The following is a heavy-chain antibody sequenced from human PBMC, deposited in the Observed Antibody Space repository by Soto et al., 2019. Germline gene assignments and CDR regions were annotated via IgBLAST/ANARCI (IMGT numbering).Heavy chain of an antibody. Sequence: QVQLVESGGGVVQPGRSLRLSCAASGFTFSSYGMHWVRQAPGKGLEWVAVIWYDGSNKYYADSVKGRFTISRDNSKNTLYLQMNSLRAEDTAVYYCARDTVAVACNYYYYGMDVWGQGTTVTVSS. V-gene: IGHV3-33*01. CDR1: GFTFSSYG. D-gene: IGHD6-19*01. J-gene: IGHJ6*02. CDR3: ARDTVAVACNYYYYGMDV. CDR2: IWYDGSNK.